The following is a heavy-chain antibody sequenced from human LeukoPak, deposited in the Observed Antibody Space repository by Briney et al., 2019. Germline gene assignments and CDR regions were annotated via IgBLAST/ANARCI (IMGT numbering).Heavy chain of an antibody. Sequence: ASVKVSCKASGGTFSSYAISWVRQAPGQGLEWMGGIIPIFGTANYAQKFQGRVTITADKSTSTAYMELSSLGSEDTAVYYCARGSSTDYCSSTSCYAVDYWGQGTLVTVSS. CDR3: ARGSSTDYCSSTSCYAVDY. CDR1: GGTFSSYA. J-gene: IGHJ4*02. D-gene: IGHD2-2*01. CDR2: IIPIFGTA. V-gene: IGHV1-69*06.